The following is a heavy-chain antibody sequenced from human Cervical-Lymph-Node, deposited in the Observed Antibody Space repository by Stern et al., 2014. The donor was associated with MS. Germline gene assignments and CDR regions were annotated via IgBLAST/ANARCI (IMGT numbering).Heavy chain of an antibody. Sequence: VQLVESGGGVVQPGRSLRLSCAASGFTFSSYGMHWVRQAPGKGLEWVAVIWYDGSNKYYADSVKGRFTISRDNSKNTLYLQMNSLRAEDTAVYYCARKGSGNAFDIWGQGTMVTVSS. V-gene: IGHV3-33*01. D-gene: IGHD1-26*01. J-gene: IGHJ3*02. CDR1: GFTFSSYG. CDR3: ARKGSGNAFDI. CDR2: IWYDGSNK.